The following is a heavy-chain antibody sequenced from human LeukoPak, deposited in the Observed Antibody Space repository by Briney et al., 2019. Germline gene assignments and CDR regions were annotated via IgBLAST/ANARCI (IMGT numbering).Heavy chain of an antibody. D-gene: IGHD6-19*01. CDR1: GFTFSGYT. CDR2: ISSSSDYI. J-gene: IGHJ5*02. Sequence: GGSLRLSCAASGFTFSGYTMNWVRQAPGKGLEWVSSISSSSDYIYYADSVKGRFTISRDNANNSLYLQMSSLRAADTAVYYCARDSSGTSNLFDPWGQGTLVTVSS. V-gene: IGHV3-21*01. CDR3: ARDSSGTSNLFDP.